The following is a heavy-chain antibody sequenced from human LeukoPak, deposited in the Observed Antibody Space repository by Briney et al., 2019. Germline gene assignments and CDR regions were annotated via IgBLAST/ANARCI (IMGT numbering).Heavy chain of an antibody. J-gene: IGHJ4*02. CDR1: GGSISSYY. D-gene: IGHD4-17*01. Sequence: PSETLSLTCTVSGGSISSYYWSWIRQPPGKGLEWIGYIYYSGSTNYNPSLKSRVTISVDTSKNQFSLKLSSVTAADTAVYYCARHWGDGERDYWGQGTLVTVSS. CDR2: IYYSGST. V-gene: IGHV4-59*08. CDR3: ARHWGDGERDY.